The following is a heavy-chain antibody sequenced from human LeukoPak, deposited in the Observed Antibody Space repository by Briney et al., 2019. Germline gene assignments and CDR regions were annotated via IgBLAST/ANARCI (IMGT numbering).Heavy chain of an antibody. CDR3: ARATRWFDC. CDR1: GFTFSSFG. Sequence: GESLRLSCAASGFTFSSFGMNWVRQAPGKGLEWVSSISSGTGYIYYADSVKGRFTISRDNAKTSLYLQMNSLRAEDTATYYCARATRWFDCWGQGTLVTVSA. D-gene: IGHD2-2*01. CDR2: ISSGTGYI. J-gene: IGHJ4*02. V-gene: IGHV3-21*01.